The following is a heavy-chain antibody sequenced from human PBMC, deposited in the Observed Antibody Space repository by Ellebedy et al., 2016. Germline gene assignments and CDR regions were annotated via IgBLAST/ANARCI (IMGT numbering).Heavy chain of an antibody. J-gene: IGHJ4*02. Sequence: GGSLRLSCAASGFTFSSYAMSWVRQAPGKGLEWVSAISGSGGSTYYADSVKGRFTISRDNSKNTLYLQMNSLRAEDTAIYYCARYAVGAYYFDYWGQGTLVTVSS. CDR1: GFTFSSYA. D-gene: IGHD2-8*01. CDR2: ISGSGGST. CDR3: ARYAVGAYYFDY. V-gene: IGHV3-23*01.